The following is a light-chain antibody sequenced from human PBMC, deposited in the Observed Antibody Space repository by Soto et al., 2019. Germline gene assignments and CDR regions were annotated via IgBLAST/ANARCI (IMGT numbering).Light chain of an antibody. CDR2: DDT. V-gene: IGLV3-21*02. CDR1: NIVSKS. CDR3: QVWDGSSEDVV. Sequence: SYELTQPPSVSVAPGQTARITCGGNNIVSKSVHWYQQTPGQAPVMVVYDDTDRPPGIPERFSGSNSGNTATLTISRVEAGDEADYYCQVWDGSSEDVVFGGGTQLTVL. J-gene: IGLJ2*01.